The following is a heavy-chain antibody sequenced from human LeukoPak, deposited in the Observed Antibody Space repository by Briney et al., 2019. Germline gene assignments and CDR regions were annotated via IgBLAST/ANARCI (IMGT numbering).Heavy chain of an antibody. Sequence: ASVKVSCKASGGTFSSYAISWVRQAPGQGLEWMGRIIPILGIASYAQKFQGRVTMTRDTSTSTVYMELSSLRSEDTAVYYCARSDLGIDYWGQGTLVTVSS. V-gene: IGHV1-69*04. CDR2: IIPILGIA. J-gene: IGHJ4*02. CDR3: ARSDLGIDY. CDR1: GGTFSSYA.